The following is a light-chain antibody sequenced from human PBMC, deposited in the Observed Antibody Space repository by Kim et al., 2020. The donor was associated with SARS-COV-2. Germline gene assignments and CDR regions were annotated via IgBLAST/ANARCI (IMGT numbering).Light chain of an antibody. CDR2: DNN. Sequence: GVTVSCTGGSSSFGADYNVHWYQQLPGTAPKLLIYDNNNRPSGVPDRFSASKSGTSASLAITGLQAEDEADYYCQSFDSSLSGVVFGGGTQLTVL. CDR1: SSSFGADYN. CDR3: QSFDSSLSGVV. V-gene: IGLV1-40*01. J-gene: IGLJ2*01.